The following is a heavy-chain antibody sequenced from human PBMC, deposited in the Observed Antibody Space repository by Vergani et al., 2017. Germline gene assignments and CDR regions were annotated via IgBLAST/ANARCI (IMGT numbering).Heavy chain of an antibody. CDR2: IKSTFDRGTT. J-gene: IGHJ6*02. CDR1: GFGFRNAW. CDR3: TTDPRYCGDGSCYWLRDHHYYGMDV. V-gene: IGHV3-15*07. D-gene: IGHD2-21*01. Sequence: LVESGGGVVQPGRSLTLTCSASGFGFRNAWMNWVRRTPGKGLEWVGRIKSTFDRGTTDYAAAVKGRFTISRDDSKNTLFLQMNGLKTEDIGVYYCTTDPRYCGDGSCYWLRDHHYYGMDVWGQGTTVTVSS.